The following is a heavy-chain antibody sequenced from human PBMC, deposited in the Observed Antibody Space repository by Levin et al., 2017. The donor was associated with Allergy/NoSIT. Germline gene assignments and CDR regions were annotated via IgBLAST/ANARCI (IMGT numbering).Heavy chain of an antibody. CDR1: GFTFSSYS. J-gene: IGHJ3*02. V-gene: IGHV3-21*01. CDR2: ISSSSSYI. CDR3: ARDLLVGDILTALDAFDI. Sequence: GGSLRLSCAASGFTFSSYSMNWVRQAPGKGLEWVSSISSSSSYIYYADSVKGRFTISRDNAKNSLYLQMNSLRAEDTAVYYCARDLLVGDILTALDAFDIWGQGTMVTVSS. D-gene: IGHD3-9*01.